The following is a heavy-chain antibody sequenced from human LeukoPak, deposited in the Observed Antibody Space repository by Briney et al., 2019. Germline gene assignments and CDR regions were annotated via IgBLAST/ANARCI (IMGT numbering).Heavy chain of an antibody. CDR3: ARDRDDYGDLRGLG. CDR2: IIPILGIA. D-gene: IGHD4-17*01. J-gene: IGHJ4*02. Sequence: SVKVSCKASGGTFSSYAISWVRQAPGQGLEWMGRIIPILGIANYAQKFQGRVTITADKSTSTAYMELSSLRSEDTAVYYCARDRDDYGDLRGLGWGQGTLVTVSS. V-gene: IGHV1-69*04. CDR1: GGTFSSYA.